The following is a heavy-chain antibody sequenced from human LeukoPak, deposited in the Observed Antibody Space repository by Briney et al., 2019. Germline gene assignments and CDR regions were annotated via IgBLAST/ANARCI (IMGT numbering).Heavy chain of an antibody. CDR3: ARPGVTTVTRNWYFDL. Sequence: GGSLRLSCAASGFTFSSYGMHWVRQAPGKGLEWVAVISYDGSNKYYADSVKGRFTISRDNSKNTLYLQMNSLRAEDTAVYYCARPGVTTVTRNWYFDLWGRGTLVTVSS. CDR2: ISYDGSNK. J-gene: IGHJ2*01. V-gene: IGHV3-30*03. D-gene: IGHD4-17*01. CDR1: GFTFSSYG.